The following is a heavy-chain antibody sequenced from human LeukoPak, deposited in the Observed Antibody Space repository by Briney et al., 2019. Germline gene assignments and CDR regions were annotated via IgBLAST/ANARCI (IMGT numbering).Heavy chain of an antibody. CDR2: INPNSGGT. V-gene: IGHV1-2*02. D-gene: IGHD4-17*01. J-gene: IGHJ3*02. CDR3: ARGVTTVTTGDAFDI. CDR1: GFTFTGYY. Sequence: ASMKVSCKTSGFTFTGYYMHWVRQAPGQGLEWMGWINPNSGGTNYAQEFQGRVTMTRDTSISTAYMELSRLRSDDTAVYYCARGVTTVTTGDAFDIWGQGTMVTVSS.